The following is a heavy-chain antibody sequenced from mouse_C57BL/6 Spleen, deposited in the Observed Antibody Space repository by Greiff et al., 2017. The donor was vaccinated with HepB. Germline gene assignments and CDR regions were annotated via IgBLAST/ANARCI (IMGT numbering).Heavy chain of an antibody. V-gene: IGHV14-3*01. D-gene: IGHD2-14*01. CDR1: GYNIKNTY. CDR3: ARRRSTTYAMDY. Sequence: DVKLQEPVAELVRPGASVKLSCTASGYNIKNTYMHWVKQRPEQGLEWIGRIDPANGNTKYAPKFQGKATITADTSSNPAYLQLSSLTSEDTAIYYCARRRSTTYAMDYWGQGTSVTVSS. J-gene: IGHJ4*01. CDR2: IDPANGNT.